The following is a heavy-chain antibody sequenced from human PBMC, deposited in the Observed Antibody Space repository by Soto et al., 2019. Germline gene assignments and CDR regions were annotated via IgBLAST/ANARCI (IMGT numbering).Heavy chain of an antibody. J-gene: IGHJ5*02. CDR2: IYYSGST. D-gene: IGHD3-22*01. Sequence: QVQLQESGPGLVKPSQTLSLTCTVSGGSISSGGYYWSWIRQHPGKGLEWIGYIYYSGSTYYNPSLKTRVTIPVDTSKNQFSLKLRSVTAADTAVYYCAISSGYADWFDPWGQGTLVTVSS. CDR1: GGSISSGGYY. V-gene: IGHV4-31*03. CDR3: AISSGYADWFDP.